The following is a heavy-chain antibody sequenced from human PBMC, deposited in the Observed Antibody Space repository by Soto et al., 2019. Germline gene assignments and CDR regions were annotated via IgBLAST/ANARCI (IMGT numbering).Heavy chain of an antibody. D-gene: IGHD1-1*01. J-gene: IGHJ4*02. CDR1: GYAFTTYG. CDR2: ISAHNGNT. CDR3: ARGRYGHY. V-gene: IGHV1-18*01. Sequence: QVHLVQSGAEVKKPGASVKVSCKGSGYAFTTYGITWVRQAPGQGLEWMGWISAHNGNTNYAQKLQGRVTVTRDTSASTAYMELRSLRSDDTAVYYCARGRYGHYWGQGALVTVSS.